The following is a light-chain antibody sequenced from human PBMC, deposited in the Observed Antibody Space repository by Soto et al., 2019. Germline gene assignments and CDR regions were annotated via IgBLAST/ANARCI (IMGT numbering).Light chain of an antibody. CDR2: GVS. V-gene: IGLV2-23*02. CDR3: CSYAGSNTDI. CDR1: SSDVGSYDL. Sequence: QSALTQPASVSGSPGQSITISCSGTSSDVGSYDLVSWYQQRPGEAPKLLIYGVSSRPSGVPTRFSGSKSGNTASLTISGLQAEDEADFYCCSYAGSNTDIFGPGTKVTVL. J-gene: IGLJ1*01.